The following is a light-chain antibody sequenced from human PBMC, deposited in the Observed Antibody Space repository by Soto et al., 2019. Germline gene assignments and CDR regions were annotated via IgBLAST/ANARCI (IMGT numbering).Light chain of an antibody. Sequence: QSVLTQPASVSXSPGQSITISCTGTSSDVGAYNFVSWYRQHPGKAPKLIIYNVSDRPSGVSNRFSGSKSANTASLTISGLQAEDEADYYCTSSTSRGTYVFGTGTKVTVL. CDR1: SSDVGAYNF. CDR2: NVS. CDR3: TSSTSRGTYV. J-gene: IGLJ1*01. V-gene: IGLV2-14*03.